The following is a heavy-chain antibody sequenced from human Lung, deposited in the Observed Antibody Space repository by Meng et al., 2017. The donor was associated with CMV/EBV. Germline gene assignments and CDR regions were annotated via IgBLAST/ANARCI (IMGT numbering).Heavy chain of an antibody. Sequence: SXTLSLXFAAHGGPFSGYYWSWIPQPPGKGLEWIGEINHSGSTNYTPSLKSRVTISVDTSKNQFSLKLSSVTAAETAVYYCARTTYDFWSGIYFSYYYGMDVWGRGTXVTVSS. CDR3: ARTTYDFWSGIYFSYYYGMDV. CDR1: GGPFSGYY. J-gene: IGHJ6*02. CDR2: INHSGST. V-gene: IGHV4-34*01. D-gene: IGHD3-3*01.